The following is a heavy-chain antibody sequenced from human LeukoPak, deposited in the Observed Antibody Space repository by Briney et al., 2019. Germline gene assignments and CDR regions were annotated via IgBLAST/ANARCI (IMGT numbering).Heavy chain of an antibody. CDR1: GYTFTSYD. V-gene: IGHV1-8*01. CDR2: MNPNSGNT. J-gene: IGHJ4*02. Sequence: GASVKVSCKASGYTFTSYDINWVRQATGQGLEWLGWMNPNSGNTGYAQKFQGRVTMTRNTSISTAYMELSSLRSEDTAVYYCAISPVWDGYNSYYFDYWGQGTLVTVSS. D-gene: IGHD5-24*01. CDR3: AISPVWDGYNSYYFDY.